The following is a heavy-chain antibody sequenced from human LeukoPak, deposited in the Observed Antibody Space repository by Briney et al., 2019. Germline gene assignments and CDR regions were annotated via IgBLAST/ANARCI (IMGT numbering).Heavy chain of an antibody. CDR1: GFTFSSYG. Sequence: GRSLRLSCAASGFTFSSYGMHWVRQAPGKGLEWVSAISGSGGSTYYADSVKGRFTISRDNSKNTLYLQMNSLRAEDTAVYYCAKHGYYEYYFDYWGQGTLVTVSS. V-gene: IGHV3-23*01. D-gene: IGHD3-3*01. CDR2: ISGSGGST. J-gene: IGHJ4*02. CDR3: AKHGYYEYYFDY.